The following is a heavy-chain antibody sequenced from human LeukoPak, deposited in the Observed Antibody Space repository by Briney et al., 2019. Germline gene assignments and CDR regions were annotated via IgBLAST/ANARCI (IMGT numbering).Heavy chain of an antibody. D-gene: IGHD3-22*01. CDR2: ISWNSGSI. CDR3: AKDTYANYYDSSGYPAN. CDR1: GFTFSSYA. Sequence: AGGSLRLSCAASGFTFSSYAMSWVRQAPGKGLEWVSGISWNSGSIGYADSVKGRFTISRDNAKNSLYLQMNSLRAEDTALYYCAKDTYANYYDSSGYPANWGQGTLVTVSS. V-gene: IGHV3-9*01. J-gene: IGHJ4*02.